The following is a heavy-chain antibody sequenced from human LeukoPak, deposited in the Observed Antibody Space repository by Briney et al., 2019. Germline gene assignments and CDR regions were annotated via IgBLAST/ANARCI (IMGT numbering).Heavy chain of an antibody. CDR2: ISNISPYI. J-gene: IGHJ4*02. CDR3: ARYCRGGTCLDY. D-gene: IGHD2-15*01. CDR1: GFAFSRYG. Sequence: GGSLRLSCAASGFAFSRYGMNWVRQAPGKGLEWASSISNISPYIYYADSVRGRFAIARDIAENSLYLQMNSLRAEDTAVYYCARYCRGGTCLDYWGQGTLVTVSS. V-gene: IGHV3-21*01.